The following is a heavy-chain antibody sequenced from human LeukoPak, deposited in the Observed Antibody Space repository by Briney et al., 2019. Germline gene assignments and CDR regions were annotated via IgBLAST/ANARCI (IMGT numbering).Heavy chain of an antibody. CDR3: ARYSLALDY. V-gene: IGHV1-2*02. Sequence: ASVKVSCKASGYTFTSYGISWVRQAPGQGLEWMGWISPNSGDIDYAQKFQGRVTMTRDTSISTAYMELIRLRSDDTAVYYCARYSLALDYWGQGTLVTVSS. CDR2: ISPNSGDI. D-gene: IGHD2-21*01. J-gene: IGHJ4*02. CDR1: GYTFTSYG.